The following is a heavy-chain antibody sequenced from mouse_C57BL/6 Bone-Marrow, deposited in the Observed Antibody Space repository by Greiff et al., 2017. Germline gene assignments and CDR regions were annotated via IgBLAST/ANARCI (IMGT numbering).Heavy chain of an antibody. CDR2: IDPENGDT. CDR1: GFNIKDDY. D-gene: IGHD3-2*02. V-gene: IGHV14-4*01. Sequence: VQLKESGAELVRPGASVKLSCTASGFNIKDDYMHWVKQRPEQGLEWIGWIDPENGDTEYASKFQGKATITADTSSNTAYLQLSSLTSEDTAVYYCTPDSSAFAYWGQGTLVTVSA. CDR3: TPDSSAFAY. J-gene: IGHJ3*01.